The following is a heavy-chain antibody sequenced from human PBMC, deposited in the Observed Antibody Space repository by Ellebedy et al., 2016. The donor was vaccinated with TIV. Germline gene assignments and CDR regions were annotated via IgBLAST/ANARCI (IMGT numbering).Heavy chain of an antibody. V-gene: IGHV4-34*01. J-gene: IGHJ5*02. CDR3: ARHPGSYLFVFDP. D-gene: IGHD1-26*01. Sequence: SETLSLTXAVYGGSFSGYYWSWIRQPPGKGLEWIGEINHSGSTNYNPSLKSRVTISVDTSKNQFSLKLSSVTAADTAVYYCARHPGSYLFVFDPWGQGTLVTVSS. CDR1: GGSFSGYY. CDR2: INHSGST.